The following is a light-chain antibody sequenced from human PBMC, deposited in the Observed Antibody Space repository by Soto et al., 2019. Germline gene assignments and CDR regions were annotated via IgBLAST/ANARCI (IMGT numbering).Light chain of an antibody. CDR3: DARDVFPSASV. V-gene: IGLV1-47*01. J-gene: IGLJ1*01. CDR1: SSNIGSNY. Sequence: QSVLTQPPSASGTPGQRVTISCSGSSSNIGSNYVYWYQQLPGTAPKLLIYRNNQRPSGVPDRFSGSKSGTSASLAISGLRSDFFADYYCDARDVFPSASVFGSG. CDR2: RNN.